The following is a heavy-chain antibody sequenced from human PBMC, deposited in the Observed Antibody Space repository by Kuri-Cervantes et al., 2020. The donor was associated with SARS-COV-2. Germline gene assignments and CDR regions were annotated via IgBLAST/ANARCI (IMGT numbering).Heavy chain of an antibody. D-gene: IGHD6-19*01. CDR2: INHSGST. CDR3: ARGVGAAVAGTLITIYYYYGMDV. V-gene: IGHV4-34*01. CDR1: GGSFSGYY. J-gene: IGHJ6*02. Sequence: ESLKISCAVYGGSFSGYYWSWIRQPPGKGLEWIGEINHSGSTNYNPSLKSRVTISVDTSKNQFSLKLSSVTAAATAVYYCARGVGAAVAGTLITIYYYYGMDVWGQGTTVTVSS.